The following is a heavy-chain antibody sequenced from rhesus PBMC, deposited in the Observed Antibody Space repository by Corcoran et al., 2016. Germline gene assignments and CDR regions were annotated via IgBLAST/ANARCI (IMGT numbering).Heavy chain of an antibody. V-gene: IGHV2S1*01. CDR2: IYWDDDK. CDR1: GFSLSPSGMV. Sequence: QVTLKESGPALVTPTQTLTLTCTFSGFSLSPSGMVWGWIRQPPGKALEWLAVIYWDDDKYYSTSLKSRLTISKDTSKNQVALTVTNMDPVDTATYYCARLYGSSGYFDYWGQGVLVTVSS. D-gene: IGHD4-4*01. J-gene: IGHJ4*01. CDR3: ARLYGSSGYFDY.